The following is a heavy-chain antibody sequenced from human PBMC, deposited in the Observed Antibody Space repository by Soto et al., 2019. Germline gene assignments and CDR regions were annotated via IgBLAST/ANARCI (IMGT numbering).Heavy chain of an antibody. Sequence: SETLSLTCTVSGDSVSTSSYYWGWVRQRPGKTLEWIGYVYYSGRTFYSPSLKSRLSISLDTSKNDFSLRLTSVTAADTAGYYCVRNVAVADSFVDLWGPGSRVT. D-gene: IGHD6-19*01. CDR1: GDSVSTSSYY. CDR2: VYYSGRT. CDR3: VRNVAVADSFVDL. V-gene: IGHV4-61*03. J-gene: IGHJ4*02.